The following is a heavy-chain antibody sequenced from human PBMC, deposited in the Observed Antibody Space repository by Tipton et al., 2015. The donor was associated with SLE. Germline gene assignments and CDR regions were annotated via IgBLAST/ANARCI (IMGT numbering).Heavy chain of an antibody. Sequence: QLVQSGGGLVQPGRSLRLSCAASGFTFDDYAIHWVRQAPGKGLEWVSGISWNSGSIGYADSVKGRFTISRDNAKNSLYLQMNSLRAEDMALYYCAKGAYGDYAGYFQHWGQGTLVTVSS. CDR3: AKGAYGDYAGYFQH. J-gene: IGHJ1*01. CDR1: GFTFDDYA. D-gene: IGHD4-17*01. CDR2: ISWNSGSI. V-gene: IGHV3-9*03.